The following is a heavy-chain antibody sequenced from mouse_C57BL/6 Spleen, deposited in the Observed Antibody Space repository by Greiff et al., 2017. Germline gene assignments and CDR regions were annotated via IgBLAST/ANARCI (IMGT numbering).Heavy chain of an antibody. CDR3: AITDFDY. Sequence: QVQLKQPGAELVMPGASVKLSCKASGYTFTSYWMHWVKQRPGQGLEWIGEIDPSDSYTNYNQKFKGKSTLTVDKSSSTAYMQLSSLTSEDSAVYYCAITDFDYWGQGTTLTVSS. CDR1: GYTFTSYW. CDR2: IDPSDSYT. V-gene: IGHV1-69*01. D-gene: IGHD1-1*01. J-gene: IGHJ2*01.